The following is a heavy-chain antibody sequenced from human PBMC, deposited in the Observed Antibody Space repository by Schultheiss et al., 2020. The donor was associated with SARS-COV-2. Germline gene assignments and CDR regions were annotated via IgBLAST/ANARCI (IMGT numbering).Heavy chain of an antibody. CDR1: GFTFSSYS. CDR2: ISSSSSTI. CDR3: ARELGYCSSTSCPHYYYYMDV. J-gene: IGHJ6*03. Sequence: GESLKISCAASGFTFSSYSMNWVRQAPGKGLEWVSYISSSSSTIYYADSVKGRFTISRDNAKNSLYLQMNSLRAEDTAVYYCARELGYCSSTSCPHYYYYMDVWGKGTTVTVSS. D-gene: IGHD2-2*01. V-gene: IGHV3-48*04.